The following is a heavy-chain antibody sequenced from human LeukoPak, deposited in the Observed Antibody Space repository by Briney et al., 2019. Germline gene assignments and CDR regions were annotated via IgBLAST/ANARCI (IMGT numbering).Heavy chain of an antibody. CDR1: GFTFSSYW. V-gene: IGHV3-74*01. CDR3: VRGLSSGWYPD. Sequence: GGSLRLSCAASGFTFSSYWMYWVRQAPGKGLVWVSRINTDGSSTSYADSVKGRFTISRHNAKNTLYLQMNSLRAEDTAVYYCVRGLSSGWYPDWGQGTLVTVSS. CDR2: INTDGSST. D-gene: IGHD6-19*01. J-gene: IGHJ4*02.